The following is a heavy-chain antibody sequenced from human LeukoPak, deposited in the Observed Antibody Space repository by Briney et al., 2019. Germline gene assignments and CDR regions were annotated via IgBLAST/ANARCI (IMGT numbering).Heavy chain of an antibody. V-gene: IGHV1-18*01. CDR3: ARDWGTIFGGYVDY. Sequence: ASVKVSCKASGYTFTSYGISWVRQAPGQGLEWMGWISAYNGNTNYAQKLQGSVTMTTDTSTSTAYMELRSLRSDDTAVYYCARDWGTIFGGYVDYWGQGTLVTVSS. CDR2: ISAYNGNT. J-gene: IGHJ4*02. CDR1: GYTFTSYG. D-gene: IGHD3-3*01.